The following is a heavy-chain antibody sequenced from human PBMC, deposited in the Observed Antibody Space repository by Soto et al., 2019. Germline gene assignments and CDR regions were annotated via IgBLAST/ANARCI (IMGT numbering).Heavy chain of an antibody. J-gene: IGHJ1*01. V-gene: IGHV4-31*03. Sequence: SETLSLTCTVSGGSISSGGYYWSWIRQHPGKGLEWIGYIYYSGSTYYNPSLKSRVTISVDTSKNQFSLKLSSVTAADTAVYYCARADILTGYYTSAEYFQHWGQGTLVTVSS. D-gene: IGHD3-9*01. CDR3: ARADILTGYYTSAEYFQH. CDR2: IYYSGST. CDR1: GGSISSGGYY.